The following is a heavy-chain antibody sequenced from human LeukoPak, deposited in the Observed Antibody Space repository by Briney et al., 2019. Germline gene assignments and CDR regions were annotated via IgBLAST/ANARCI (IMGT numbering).Heavy chain of an antibody. CDR1: GFTVSSNY. CDR2: IYSGGST. CDR3: AKVDDSSGWYPLYYYYGMDV. D-gene: IGHD6-19*01. J-gene: IGHJ6*02. Sequence: GGSLRLSCAASGFTVSSNYMSWVRQAPGKGLEWVSVIYSGGSTYYADSVKGRFTISRDNSKNTLYLQMNSLRAEDTAVYYCAKVDDSSGWYPLYYYYGMDVWGQGTTVTVSS. V-gene: IGHV3-53*05.